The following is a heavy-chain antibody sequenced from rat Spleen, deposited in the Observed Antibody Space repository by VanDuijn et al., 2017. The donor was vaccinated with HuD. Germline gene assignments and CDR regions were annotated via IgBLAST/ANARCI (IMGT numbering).Heavy chain of an antibody. CDR1: GFTFSDYY. Sequence: EVQLVESDGGLVQPGRSLKLSCAASGFTFSDYYMAWVRQAPSKGLEWVAIISYDGSNTYYRDSVKGRFTVSREDTKSALYLQMDSLRSEDTATYYCARHEDYYTAFDYWGQGVMVTVSS. D-gene: IGHD1-1*01. CDR3: ARHEDYYTAFDY. V-gene: IGHV5-29*01. CDR2: ISYDGSNT. J-gene: IGHJ2*01.